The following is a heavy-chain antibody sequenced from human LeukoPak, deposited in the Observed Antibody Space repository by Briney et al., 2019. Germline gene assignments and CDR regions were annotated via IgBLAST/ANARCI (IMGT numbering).Heavy chain of an antibody. CDR2: IIPIFGTA. CDR3: ARGHDYGGNDHNWFDP. V-gene: IGHV1-69*05. D-gene: IGHD4-23*01. CDR1: GGTFSSYA. J-gene: IGHJ5*02. Sequence: SVKVSCKASGGTFSSYAISWVRQAPGQGLEWMGRIIPIFGTANYAQKFQDRVTITTDESTSTAYMELSSLRSEDTAVYYCARGHDYGGNDHNWFDPWGQGTLVTVSS.